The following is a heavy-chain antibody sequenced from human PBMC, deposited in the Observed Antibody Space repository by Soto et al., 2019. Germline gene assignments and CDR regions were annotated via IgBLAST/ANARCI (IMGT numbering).Heavy chain of an antibody. CDR1: GDSLTLNY. V-gene: IGHV4-59*01. Sequence: SETLSLTCTVSGDSLTLNYWSWIRQSPGKGLEWLAFIHNGRTTNYNPSLVGRVSISVDTSKSQLSLNLNSVTAADTAVYYCAGTLSGGFDYWGQGTLVTVSS. J-gene: IGHJ4*02. CDR3: AGTLSGGFDY. CDR2: IHNGRTT.